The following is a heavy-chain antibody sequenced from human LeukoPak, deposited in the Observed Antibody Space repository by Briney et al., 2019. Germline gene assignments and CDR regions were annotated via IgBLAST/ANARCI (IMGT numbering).Heavy chain of an antibody. D-gene: IGHD2-15*01. CDR1: GDTFSNYA. J-gene: IGHJ3*02. V-gene: IGHV1-69*05. CDR2: IIPMFGTA. Sequence: SVKVSCKASGDTFSNYAFSWVRQAPGQGLEWMGGIIPMFGTANYAQKFQGRLTITTDESTTTAYMELSSLRSEDTAVYYCARGYPPEVAFDIWGQGTMVTVSS. CDR3: ARGYPPEVAFDI.